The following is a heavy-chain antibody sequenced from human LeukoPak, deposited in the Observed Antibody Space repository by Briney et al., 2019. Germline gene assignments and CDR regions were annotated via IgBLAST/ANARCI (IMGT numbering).Heavy chain of an antibody. V-gene: IGHV3-30*18. Sequence: GGSLRLSCAASGFTFSSYDLHWVRRAPGKGLEWVTVMSYDGSNKYYGDPVKGRFTISRDNSKNTLYLKMNSLRAEDTAVYYCAKEGSNGDFDYWGQGTLVTVSS. CDR2: MSYDGSNK. CDR1: GFTFSSYD. CDR3: AKEGSNGDFDY. D-gene: IGHD1-26*01. J-gene: IGHJ4*02.